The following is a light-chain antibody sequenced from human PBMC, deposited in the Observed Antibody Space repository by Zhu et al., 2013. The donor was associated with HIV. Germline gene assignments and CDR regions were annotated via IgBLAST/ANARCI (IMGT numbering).Light chain of an antibody. CDR2: GAS. V-gene: IGKV3-20*01. Sequence: ESVLTQSPGTLSLSPGERATLSCRASQSVSSSYLAWYQQKPGQAPRLLMYGASTRAPGVPDRFSGSESGTEFSLTISSLQSEDFAVYYCQQYDNWPQTFGQGTKVEIK. CDR3: QQYDNWPQT. CDR1: QSVSSSY. J-gene: IGKJ1*01.